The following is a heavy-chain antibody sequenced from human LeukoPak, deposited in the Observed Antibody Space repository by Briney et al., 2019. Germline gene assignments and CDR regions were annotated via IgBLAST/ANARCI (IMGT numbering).Heavy chain of an antibody. Sequence: SETLSLTCTVSGGSISSYYWSWIRQPPGKGLEWIGYIYYSGRTNYNPSLKSRVTISVDTSKSQFSLKLSSVTAADTAVYYCARDYYGSGSYYNLYYYYGMDVWGQGTTVTVSS. CDR1: GGSISSYY. D-gene: IGHD3-10*01. CDR3: ARDYYGSGSYYNLYYYYGMDV. V-gene: IGHV4-59*01. J-gene: IGHJ6*02. CDR2: IYYSGRT.